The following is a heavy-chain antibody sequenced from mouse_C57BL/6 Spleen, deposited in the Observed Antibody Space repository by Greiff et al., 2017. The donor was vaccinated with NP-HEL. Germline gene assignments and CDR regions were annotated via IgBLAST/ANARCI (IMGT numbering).Heavy chain of an antibody. D-gene: IGHD2-4*01. Sequence: VKLMESGPGLVQPSQSLSITCTVSGFSLTSYGVHWVRQSPGKGLEWLGVIWSGGSTDYNAAFISRLSISKDNSKGQVFFKMNSLQADDTAIYYCARKGIYYDYDWFAYWGQGTLVTVSA. CDR1: GFSLTSYG. CDR2: IWSGGST. V-gene: IGHV2-2*01. J-gene: IGHJ3*01. CDR3: ARKGIYYDYDWFAY.